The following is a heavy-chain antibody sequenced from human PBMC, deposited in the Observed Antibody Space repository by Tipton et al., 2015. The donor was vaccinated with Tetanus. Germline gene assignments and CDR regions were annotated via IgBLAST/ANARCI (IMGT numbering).Heavy chain of an antibody. D-gene: IGHD1-26*01. CDR1: GYTFTSYG. CDR2: ISTYNGNT. Sequence: QLVQSGAEVKKPGASVKVSCKASGYTFTSYGISWARQAPGQGLEWMGWISTYNGNTNYVQKFQGRVTMTTDTSTNTAYMELRSLRSDGAALYSCARGGSHFAYWGQGTLVTVSS. V-gene: IGHV1-18*01. CDR3: ARGGSHFAY. J-gene: IGHJ4*02.